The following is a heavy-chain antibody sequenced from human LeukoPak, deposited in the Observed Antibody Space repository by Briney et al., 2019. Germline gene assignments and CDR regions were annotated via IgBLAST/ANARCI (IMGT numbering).Heavy chain of an antibody. V-gene: IGHV1-18*01. D-gene: IGHD3-10*01. J-gene: IGHJ4*02. CDR3: GRAGRFGALSNDY. Sequence: ASVKVSCKASGGTFSSYAITWVRQAPGQGLEWMGWISVYNGNTNYAQKLQGRVTMTTDTSTSTAYMELRSLRSDDTAVYYCGRAGRFGALSNDYWGQGTLVTVSS. CDR1: GGTFSSYA. CDR2: ISVYNGNT.